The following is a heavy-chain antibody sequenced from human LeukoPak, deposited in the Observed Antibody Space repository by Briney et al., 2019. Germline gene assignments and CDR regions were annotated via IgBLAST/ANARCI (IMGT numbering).Heavy chain of an antibody. D-gene: IGHD5-12*01. CDR1: RFTFSSYW. J-gene: IGHJ4*02. CDR3: AREGGYGGVFDY. Sequence: GGSLRLSCAAARFTFSSYWMTWVRQAPGKGLEWVANIKQDGSEQYYVGSVKGRFTISRDNTKNSLFLQMTSLRAEDTAVYYCAREGGYGGVFDYWGQGTLVTVSS. V-gene: IGHV3-7*05. CDR2: IKQDGSEQ.